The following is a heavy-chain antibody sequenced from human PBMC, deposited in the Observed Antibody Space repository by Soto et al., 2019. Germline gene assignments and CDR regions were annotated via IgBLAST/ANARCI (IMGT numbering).Heavy chain of an antibody. CDR1: GDSIGSHDW. Sequence: QVQLQESGPGLVKPSGTLSLTCAVSGDSIGSHDWWTWVRQPPRKGLEWIGESHQSGNTNYNSSLESRVTISLDKSKNHFSLQLSSVTVADTAVYYCATRDTGRVYWGQGTLVTVSS. CDR2: SHQSGNT. V-gene: IGHV4-4*02. CDR3: ATRDTGRVY. D-gene: IGHD5-18*01. J-gene: IGHJ4*02.